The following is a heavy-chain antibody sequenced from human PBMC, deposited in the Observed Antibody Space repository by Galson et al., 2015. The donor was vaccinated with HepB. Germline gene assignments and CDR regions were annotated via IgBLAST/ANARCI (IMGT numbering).Heavy chain of an antibody. Sequence: CAISGDSVSSDSSTWNWFRQSPSRGLEWLGRTYYKSKWYTDYAGSVRSRITINADTSKNHFSLQLNSVTPEDTAVYYCARDREYSYALFDYWGQGTLVTVSS. J-gene: IGHJ4*02. CDR3: ARDREYSYALFDY. D-gene: IGHD5-18*01. CDR2: TYYKSKWYT. CDR1: GDSVSSDSST. V-gene: IGHV6-1*01.